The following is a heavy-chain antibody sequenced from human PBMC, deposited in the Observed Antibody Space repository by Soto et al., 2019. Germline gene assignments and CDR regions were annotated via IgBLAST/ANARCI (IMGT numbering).Heavy chain of an antibody. CDR1: GFTFSSYS. V-gene: IGHV3-23*01. J-gene: IGHJ4*02. CDR2: ISGSGGST. Sequence: GGSLRLSCAASGFTFSSYSMSWVRQAPGKGLEWVSAISGSGGSTYYADSVKGRFTISRDNSKNTLYLQMNSLRAEDTAVYYCAKKFCSSTSCYDYFDYWGQGALVTVSS. CDR3: AKKFCSSTSCYDYFDY. D-gene: IGHD2-2*01.